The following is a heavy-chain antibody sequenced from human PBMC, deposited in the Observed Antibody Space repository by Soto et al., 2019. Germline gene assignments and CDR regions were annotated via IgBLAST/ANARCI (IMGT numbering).Heavy chain of an antibody. CDR3: ARILGYCSGGSCYTYYYYYYGMDV. V-gene: IGHV1-18*01. D-gene: IGHD2-15*01. CDR1: GYTFTSYG. J-gene: IGHJ6*02. Sequence: QVQLVQSGAEVKKPGASVKVSCKASGYTFTSYGIIWVRQAPGQGLEWMGWISAYNGNTNYAQKLQGRVTMTTDTSTSTAYMELRSLRSDDTAVYYCARILGYCSGGSCYTYYYYYYGMDVWGQGTTVTVSS. CDR2: ISAYNGNT.